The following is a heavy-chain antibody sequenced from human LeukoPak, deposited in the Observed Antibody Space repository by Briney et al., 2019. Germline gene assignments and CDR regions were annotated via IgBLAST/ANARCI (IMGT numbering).Heavy chain of an antibody. J-gene: IGHJ4*02. V-gene: IGHV3-48*01. CDR1: GFTFSSYS. D-gene: IGHD1-20*01. CDR3: ARDATYNWNRAGDY. CDR2: ISSSSSTI. Sequence: GGSLRLSCAASGFTFSSYSMNWVRQAPGKGLEWVSYISSSSSTIYYADSVKGRFTISRDNAKNSLYLQMNSLRTEDTAVYYCARDATYNWNRAGDYWGQGTLVTVSS.